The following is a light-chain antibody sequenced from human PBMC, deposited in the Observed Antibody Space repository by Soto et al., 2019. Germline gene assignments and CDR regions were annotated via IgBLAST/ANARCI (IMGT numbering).Light chain of an antibody. V-gene: IGKV3-15*01. CDR2: GAS. CDR3: QQYNNWPRT. Sequence: EIVMMQSPATLSVSPGERATLSCRASQSVSSNLAWYQQEPGQAPRLLIYGASTRATGIPARFSGSGSGTEFTLTISSLQSEDFAVYYCQQYNNWPRTFGPGTKVDIK. CDR1: QSVSSN. J-gene: IGKJ1*01.